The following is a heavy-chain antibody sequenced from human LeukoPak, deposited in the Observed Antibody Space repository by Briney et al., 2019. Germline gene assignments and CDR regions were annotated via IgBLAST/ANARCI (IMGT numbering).Heavy chain of an antibody. Sequence: PSETLSLTCTVSGGSISSGGYYWSWIRQPPGKGLEWIGYIYHSGSTYYNPSLKSRVTISVDRSKNQFSLKLSSVTAADTAVYYCARGPSVTVAGGSSSPWGQGTLVTVSS. CDR1: GGSISSGGYY. V-gene: IGHV4-30-2*01. CDR2: IYHSGST. D-gene: IGHD6-19*01. J-gene: IGHJ1*01. CDR3: ARGPSVTVAGGSSSP.